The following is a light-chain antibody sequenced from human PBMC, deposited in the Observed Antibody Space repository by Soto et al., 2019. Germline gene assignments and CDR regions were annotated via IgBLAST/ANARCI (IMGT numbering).Light chain of an antibody. Sequence: EIVMTQSPATLSVSPGERATLSCRASQSVSSNLAWYQQKPGQAPRLLNYGASTRATGIPTRFSASGSGTDFTLTISSLQSEDFAVYYCQQYNNWPPGMYTFGQGTKLEIK. CDR3: QQYNNWPPGMYT. J-gene: IGKJ2*01. CDR1: QSVSSN. CDR2: GAS. V-gene: IGKV3-15*01.